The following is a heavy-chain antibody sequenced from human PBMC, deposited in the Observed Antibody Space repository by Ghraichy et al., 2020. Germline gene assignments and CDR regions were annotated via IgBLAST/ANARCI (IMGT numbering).Heavy chain of an antibody. J-gene: IGHJ4*02. CDR3: ARGSSASNAFDV. Sequence: SQTLSLTCAISGDSVSSNFASWNWIRLSPSRGLEWLGRTWYRSKWYSDSAVSVTSRLTIIPDTSTNQFSLQLRSVTPDDTALYFCARGSSASNAFDVWGRGTLVTVSS. CDR1: GDSVSSNFAS. V-gene: IGHV6-1*01. CDR2: TWYRSKWYS. D-gene: IGHD6-19*01.